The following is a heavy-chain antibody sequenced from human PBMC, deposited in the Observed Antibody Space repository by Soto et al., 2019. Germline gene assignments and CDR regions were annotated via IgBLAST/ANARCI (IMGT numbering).Heavy chain of an antibody. Sequence: SETLSLTCTVSGGSISSYYWSWIRQPPGKGLEWIGYIYYSGSTNYNPSLKSRVTISVDTSKNQFSLKLSSVTAADTAVYYCARAGDIVVVPAAVFRDGMDVWGQGTTVTVSS. V-gene: IGHV4-59*01. CDR1: GGSISSYY. J-gene: IGHJ6*02. CDR3: ARAGDIVVVPAAVFRDGMDV. D-gene: IGHD2-2*01. CDR2: IYYSGST.